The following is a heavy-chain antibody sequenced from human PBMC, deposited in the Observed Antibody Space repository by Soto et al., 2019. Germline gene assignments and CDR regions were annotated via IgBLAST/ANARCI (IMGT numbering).Heavy chain of an antibody. Sequence: SVKVSCKASVYTLTSYYIHWVRQAPGQGLEWMGIINPSGGSTTYAQKFQGRVTMTRDTSTSTVYMELSSLRSEDTAVYYCARLGGPMIVVVIPTWGQGALVTVSS. J-gene: IGHJ5*02. V-gene: IGHV1-46*01. CDR1: VYTLTSYY. CDR2: INPSGGST. CDR3: ARLGGPMIVVVIPT. D-gene: IGHD3-22*01.